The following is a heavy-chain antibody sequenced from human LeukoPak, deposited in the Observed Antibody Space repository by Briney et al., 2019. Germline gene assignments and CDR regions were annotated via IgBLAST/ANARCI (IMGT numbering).Heavy chain of an antibody. D-gene: IGHD3-3*01. CDR1: GGSISSGGYY. V-gene: IGHV4-61*08. CDR3: ARDFSVLRFLEWGPGAFDI. Sequence: PSQTLSLTCTVSGGSISSGGYYWSWIRQPPGKGLEWIGYIYYSGSTNYNPSLKSRVTISVDTSKNQFSLKLSSVTAADTAVYYCARDFSVLRFLEWGPGAFDIWGQGTMVTVSS. J-gene: IGHJ3*02. CDR2: IYYSGST.